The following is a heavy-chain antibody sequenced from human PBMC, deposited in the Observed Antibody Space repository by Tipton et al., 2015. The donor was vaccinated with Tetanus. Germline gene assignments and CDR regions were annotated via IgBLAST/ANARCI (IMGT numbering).Heavy chain of an antibody. V-gene: IGHV1-69*01. CDR1: GDTFSRYV. CDR2: IIPLYGTA. CDR3: ARGRGSGTYWFFDY. Sequence: QSGAEVKKPGASVKVSCKASGDTFSRYVFSWVRQAPGQGLEWMGGIIPLYGTANYAQKFRDRVTVTADEATSTAYMELNSLRSEDTAVYYCARGRGSGTYWFFDYWGQGTLVTVSS. D-gene: IGHD1-26*01. J-gene: IGHJ4*02.